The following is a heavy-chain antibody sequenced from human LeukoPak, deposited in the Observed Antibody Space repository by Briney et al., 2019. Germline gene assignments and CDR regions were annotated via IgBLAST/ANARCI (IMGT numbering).Heavy chain of an antibody. D-gene: IGHD6-13*01. CDR1: GGSISSYY. CDR2: ISYTGST. CDR3: ARLGVAAAGLDY. V-gene: IGHV4-39*01. Sequence: SETLSLTCTVSGGSISSYYWSWIRQPPGKGLEWIGSISYTGSTYYNPSLKSRVTISVDTSKNQFSLKLSSVTAADTAVYYCARLGVAAAGLDYWGQGTLVTVSS. J-gene: IGHJ4*02.